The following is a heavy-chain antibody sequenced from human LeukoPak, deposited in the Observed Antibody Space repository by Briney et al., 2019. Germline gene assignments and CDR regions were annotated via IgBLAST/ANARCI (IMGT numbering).Heavy chain of an antibody. CDR1: GFPFSSYS. J-gene: IGHJ4*02. V-gene: IGHV3-48*04. Sequence: PGGSLRLSCAASGFPFSSYSMNWVRQAPGKGLEWVSYISSSSSTIYYADSVEGRFTISRDNAENSLYLQMNSLRAEDTAVYYCARDYCRSTTCRFDYWGQGTLVTVSS. D-gene: IGHD2-2*01. CDR3: ARDYCRSTTCRFDY. CDR2: ISSSSSTI.